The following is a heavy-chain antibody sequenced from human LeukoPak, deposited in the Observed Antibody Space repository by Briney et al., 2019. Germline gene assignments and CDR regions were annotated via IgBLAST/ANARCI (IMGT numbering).Heavy chain of an antibody. CDR3: ATHRTTVITGLVY. Sequence: ASVTVSCKVSGYTLTDLSTHWVRQAPGKGVGWMGGLDPADGETIYAQKFQGRVTMTEDTSTDTAYMELNSLRSEDTAVYYCATHRTTVITGLVYWGQGTLVSVSS. CDR2: LDPADGET. J-gene: IGHJ4*02. D-gene: IGHD4-17*01. V-gene: IGHV1-24*01. CDR1: GYTLTDLS.